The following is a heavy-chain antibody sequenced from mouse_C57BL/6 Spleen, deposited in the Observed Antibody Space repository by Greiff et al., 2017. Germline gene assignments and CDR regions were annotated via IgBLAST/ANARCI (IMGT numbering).Heavy chain of an antibody. CDR3: ARLYGNYVWYFDV. CDR2: IRNKANGYTT. J-gene: IGHJ1*03. CDR1: GFTFTDYY. V-gene: IGHV7-3*01. D-gene: IGHD2-1*01. Sequence: EVQLVESGGGLVQPGGSLSLSCEASGFTFTDYYMSWVRQPPGQALEWLGFIRNKANGYTTEYSASVKGRFTISRDNSQSILYLQMNALRAEDSATYYCARLYGNYVWYFDVWGTGTTVTVSS.